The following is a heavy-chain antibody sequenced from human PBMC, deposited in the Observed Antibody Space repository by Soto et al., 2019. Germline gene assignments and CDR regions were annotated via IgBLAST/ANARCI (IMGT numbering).Heavy chain of an antibody. D-gene: IGHD3-10*01. CDR1: GGSISSAGYS. V-gene: IGHV4-31*03. J-gene: IGHJ5*02. Sequence: SETLSLTCTVSGGSISSAGYSLSWFRKPPGTGLEWNVYLHYSWSTYYNPSLKSRVTISVDTSKNQFSLKLSSVTAADTAVYYCERDRGTIFGIDPASQGTLVTVSS. CDR2: LHYSWST. CDR3: ERDRGTIFGIDP.